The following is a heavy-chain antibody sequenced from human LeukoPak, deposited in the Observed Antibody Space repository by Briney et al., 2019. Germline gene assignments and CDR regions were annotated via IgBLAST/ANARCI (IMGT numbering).Heavy chain of an antibody. J-gene: IGHJ4*02. D-gene: IGHD5-12*01. V-gene: IGHV4-30-4*01. CDR2: IYYSGNA. Sequence: SETLSLTCTVSGGSISSGDYYWSWIRQPPGKGLEWIGYIYYSGNAYYNPSLKSRVTISVDMTKNQISLKLSSVTAADTAVYYCARGLSGHDYDDYWGQGTLVTVSS. CDR3: ARGLSGHDYDDY. CDR1: GGSISSGDYY.